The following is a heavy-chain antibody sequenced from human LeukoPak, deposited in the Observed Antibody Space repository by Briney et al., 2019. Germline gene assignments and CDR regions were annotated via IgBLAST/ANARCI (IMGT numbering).Heavy chain of an antibody. CDR2: IYYSGST. J-gene: IGHJ3*02. CDR1: GGSISSYS. V-gene: IGHV4-59*12. D-gene: IGHD5-24*01. Sequence: SETLSLTCTVSGGSISSYSWSWIRQPPGKGLEWIGYIYYSGSTYYNPSLKSRVTISVDTSKNQFSLKLSSVTAADTAVYYCAREMAHQGGAFDIWGQGTMVTVSS. CDR3: AREMAHQGGAFDI.